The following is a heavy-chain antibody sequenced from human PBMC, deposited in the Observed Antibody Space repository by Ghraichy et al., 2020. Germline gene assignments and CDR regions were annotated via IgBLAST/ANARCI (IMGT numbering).Heavy chain of an antibody. J-gene: IGHJ4*02. V-gene: IGHV3-7*01. CDR3: TTYRSPTWSFFDY. D-gene: IGHD1-26*01. CDR1: GFTFSNYW. CDR2: IDKDGSET. Sequence: GGSLRLSCAASGFTFSNYWLIWVRQAQGKGLEWVSNIDKDGSETTYVDSVKGSLTISRENAKNSLFLQMNSLRAEDTAVYYCTTYRSPTWSFFDYWGQGTLATVSS.